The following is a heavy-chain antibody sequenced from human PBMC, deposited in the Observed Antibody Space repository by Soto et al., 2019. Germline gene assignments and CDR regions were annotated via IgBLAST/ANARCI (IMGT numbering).Heavy chain of an antibody. D-gene: IGHD3-22*01. J-gene: IGHJ4*02. Sequence: SETLSLTCTLSGASITSTTYFWAWIRQPPGKGLEWIGEINHSGSTNYNPSLKSRVTISVDTSKNQFSLKLSSVTAGDTAVYYCASNYYDSSGYLLDYWGQGTLVTVSS. V-gene: IGHV4-39*07. CDR3: ASNYYDSSGYLLDY. CDR1: GASITSTTYF. CDR2: INHSGST.